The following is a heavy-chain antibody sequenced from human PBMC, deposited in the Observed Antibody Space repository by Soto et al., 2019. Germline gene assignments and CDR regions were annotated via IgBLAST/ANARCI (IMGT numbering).Heavy chain of an antibody. V-gene: IGHV3-30*03. CDR1: GFTVSTYG. J-gene: IGHJ4*02. CDR2: ISRDGGTK. CDR3: TGEVASGY. D-gene: IGHD2-8*02. Sequence: QVQLVESGGGVVQPGRSLRLSCAVSGFTVSTYGMHWVRQAPGKGLEWVAVISRDGGTKYYVDSVKGRFTISRDNSGNTLFLEMNSLRSDDMAVYYCTGEVASGYWGQGTLVTVSS.